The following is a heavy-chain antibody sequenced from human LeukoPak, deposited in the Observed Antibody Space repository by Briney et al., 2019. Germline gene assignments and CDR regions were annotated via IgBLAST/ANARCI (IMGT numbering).Heavy chain of an antibody. Sequence: ASVKVSCKASGGTFSSYAISWVRQAPGQGLEWMGGIIPIFGTANYAQKFQGRVTITADESTSTAYMELSSLRSEDTAVYYCASLGITIFGVVIRGVLDYWGQGTLVTVSS. CDR1: GGTFSSYA. D-gene: IGHD3-3*01. CDR3: ASLGITIFGVVIRGVLDY. CDR2: IIPIFGTA. V-gene: IGHV1-69*13. J-gene: IGHJ4*02.